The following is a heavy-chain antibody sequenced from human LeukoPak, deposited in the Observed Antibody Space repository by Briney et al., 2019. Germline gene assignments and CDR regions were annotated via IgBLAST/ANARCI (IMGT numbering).Heavy chain of an antibody. CDR1: GGSISNYY. J-gene: IGHJ6*03. Sequence: SETLSLTCNVSGGSISNYYWSWIRQPPGKGLEWIANIYYSGSTNYNPSLKSRVTISVDTSKNQFSLKLNSVTAADTAVYYCARGIGHCSSTICSYYYYMDVWGKGTTVTVSS. CDR2: IYYSGST. CDR3: ARGIGHCSSTICSYYYYMDV. D-gene: IGHD2-2*03. V-gene: IGHV4-59*01.